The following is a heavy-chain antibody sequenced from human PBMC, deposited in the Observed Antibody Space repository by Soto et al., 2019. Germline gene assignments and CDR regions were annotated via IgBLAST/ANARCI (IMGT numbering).Heavy chain of an antibody. CDR1: GFTFSSYG. Sequence: QVQLVESGGGVVQPGMSRRLSCAASGFTFSSYGMHWVRQAPGKGLEWVAVISCDGSNKYYADSVKGRFTISRDNSKNTLYLQMNSRRAEHTAVYYCAKVRTTALVFSQSLDSWGQGNPVTVS. CDR2: ISCDGSNK. D-gene: IGHD3-3*02. J-gene: IGHJ5*01. CDR3: AKVRTTALVFSQSLDS. V-gene: IGHV3-30*18.